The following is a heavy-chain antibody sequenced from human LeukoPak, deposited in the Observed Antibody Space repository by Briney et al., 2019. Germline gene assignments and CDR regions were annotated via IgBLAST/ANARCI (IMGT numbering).Heavy chain of an antibody. Sequence: ASAKDSCKASGYTXSGYYLHWVRQAPGQGLQWVGWINPNSGDTHYAQMFQGRVTMTRDTSINTAYMELRRVRSDDTAVYYCAKSAQYSSAWFTGSFDYWGQGTLVTVSS. CDR1: GYTXSGYY. J-gene: IGHJ4*02. CDR3: AKSAQYSSAWFTGSFDY. D-gene: IGHD6-13*01. CDR2: INPNSGDT. V-gene: IGHV1-2*02.